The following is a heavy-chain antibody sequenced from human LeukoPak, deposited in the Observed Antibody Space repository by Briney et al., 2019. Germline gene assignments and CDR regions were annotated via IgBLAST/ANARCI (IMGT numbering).Heavy chain of an antibody. D-gene: IGHD4-23*01. CDR3: AREWGGNSEGGGYFDY. Sequence: GGSLRLSCAASGFTFSSYAMHWVRQAPGKGLEWVAVISYDGSNKYYADSVKGRFTISRDNSKNTLYLQMNSLRAEDTAVYYCAREWGGNSEGGGYFDYWGQGTLVTVSS. CDR1: GFTFSSYA. J-gene: IGHJ4*02. V-gene: IGHV3-30-3*01. CDR2: ISYDGSNK.